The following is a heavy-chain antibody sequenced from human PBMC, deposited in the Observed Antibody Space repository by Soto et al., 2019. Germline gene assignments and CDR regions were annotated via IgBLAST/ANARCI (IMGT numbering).Heavy chain of an antibody. CDR3: ARDIGGPGGNYFDY. CDR2: ISSSSSYI. D-gene: IGHD3-10*01. J-gene: IGHJ4*02. Sequence: EVQLVESGGGLVKPGGSLRLSCAASGFTFSSYSMNWVRQAPGKGLEWVSSISSSSSYIYYADSVKGRFTISRDNAKNSLYLQMNSLRAEDTAVYYCARDIGGPGGNYFDYWGQGTLVTVSS. CDR1: GFTFSSYS. V-gene: IGHV3-21*01.